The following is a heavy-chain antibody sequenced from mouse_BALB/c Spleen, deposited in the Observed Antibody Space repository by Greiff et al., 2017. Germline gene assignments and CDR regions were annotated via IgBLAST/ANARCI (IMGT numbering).Heavy chain of an antibody. CDR3: ARVGYYRYDEFAY. Sequence: VQLQESGPGLVAPSQSLSITCTVSGFSLTSYGVHWVRQPPGKGLEWLGVIWAGGSTNYNSALMSRLSISKDNSKSQVFLKMNSLQTDDTARYYCARVGYYRYDEFAYWGQGTLVTVSA. CDR1: GFSLTSYG. CDR2: IWAGGST. D-gene: IGHD2-14*01. J-gene: IGHJ3*01. V-gene: IGHV2-9*02.